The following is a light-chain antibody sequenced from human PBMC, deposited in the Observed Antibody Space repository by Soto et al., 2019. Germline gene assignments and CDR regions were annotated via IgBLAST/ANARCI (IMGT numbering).Light chain of an antibody. Sequence: ETVLTQSPGTLSLSPGDRATLSCRASQNVSSNLIVWYQQHPGQAPRLLIYGASSRATGIPDRFSGSGSGTDFTLTIRRLEPDDFAVYYCQKYGSFWTFGQGTKVEIK. CDR1: QNVSSNL. J-gene: IGKJ1*01. CDR3: QKYGSFWT. CDR2: GAS. V-gene: IGKV3-20*01.